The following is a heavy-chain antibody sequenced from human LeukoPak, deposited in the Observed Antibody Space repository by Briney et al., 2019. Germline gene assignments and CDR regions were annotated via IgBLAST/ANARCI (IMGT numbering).Heavy chain of an antibody. Sequence: PETLSLSCAVSGGSFCGYYWSWIRQPPGKGLEWIGEINPSGSTNYNPSLKSRVPISVDTSKNQFSLKLSAVTAADTAVYYCAREGRGYSGYARYWGQGTLVTVSS. V-gene: IGHV4-34*01. CDR3: AREGRGYSGYARY. J-gene: IGHJ4*02. CDR1: GGSFCGYY. D-gene: IGHD5-12*01. CDR2: INPSGST.